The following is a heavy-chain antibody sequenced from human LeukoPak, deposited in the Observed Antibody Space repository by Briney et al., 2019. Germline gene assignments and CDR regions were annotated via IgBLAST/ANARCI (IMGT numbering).Heavy chain of an antibody. CDR3: AKKLPDASSYFDF. CDR2: IGAGGYR. V-gene: IGHV3-23*01. CDR1: GLTLSNYD. Sequence: GGSLRLSCVASGLTLSNYDTTWVRQAPGEGVEYVSSIGAGGYRFYGGSVKGRFSIFRDNSQNTVYLQMNSLRGEDTAIYFCAKKLPDASSYFDFWGQGILVTVSS. J-gene: IGHJ4*02. D-gene: IGHD6-6*01.